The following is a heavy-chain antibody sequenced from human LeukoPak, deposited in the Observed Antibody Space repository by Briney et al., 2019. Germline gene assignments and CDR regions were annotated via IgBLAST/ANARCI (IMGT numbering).Heavy chain of an antibody. CDR1: GFTFSTYA. V-gene: IGHV3-21*01. J-gene: IGHJ4*02. D-gene: IGHD1-26*01. CDR2: ISSSSSYI. CDR3: ARVWESYTNNDFDY. Sequence: GGSLRLSCAASGFTFSTYAMSWVRQAPGKGLEWVSSISSSSSYIYYADSVKGRFTISRDNAKNSLYLQMNSLRAEDTAVYYCARVWESYTNNDFDYWGQGTLVTVSS.